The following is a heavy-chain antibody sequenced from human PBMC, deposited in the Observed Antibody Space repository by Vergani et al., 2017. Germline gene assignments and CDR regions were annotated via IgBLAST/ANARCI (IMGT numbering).Heavy chain of an antibody. D-gene: IGHD3-16*02. CDR2: IWYDGSNK. CDR1: GFTFSSYG. V-gene: IGHV3-33*01. Sequence: QVQLVESGGGVVQPGRSLRLSCAASGFTFSSYGMHWVCQAPGKGLEWVAVIWYDGSNKYYADSVKGRFTISRDNSKNTLYLQMNSLRAEDTAVYYCARVAYDYIWGSYRPRGYYYYMDVWGKGTTVTVSS. J-gene: IGHJ6*03. CDR3: ARVAYDYIWGSYRPRGYYYYMDV.